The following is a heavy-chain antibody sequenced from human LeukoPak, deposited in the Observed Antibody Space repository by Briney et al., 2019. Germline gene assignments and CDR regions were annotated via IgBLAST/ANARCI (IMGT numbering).Heavy chain of an antibody. CDR2: INHSGST. D-gene: IGHD6-13*01. Sequence: SETLCLTCAVFGGSFSGYYWSWIRQPPGKGLEWIGEINHSGSTNYNPSLKCRVTISVDTSKNQFSLKLSSVTAADTAVYYCASMGTPDIAAAGMVPDYWGQGTLVTVSS. CDR3: ASMGTPDIAAAGMVPDY. V-gene: IGHV4-34*01. J-gene: IGHJ4*02. CDR1: GGSFSGYY.